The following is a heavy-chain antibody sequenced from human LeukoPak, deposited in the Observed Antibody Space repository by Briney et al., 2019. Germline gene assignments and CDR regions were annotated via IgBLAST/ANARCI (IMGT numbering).Heavy chain of an antibody. D-gene: IGHD3-22*01. CDR1: GGTFSSYA. CDR3: ARDPGVGYYTAKYFQH. Sequence: ASVKVSCKASGGTFSSYAISWVRQAPGQGLEWMGRIIPIFGTANYAQKFQGRVTITTDESTSTAYMELSSLRSEDTAVYYCARDPGVGYYTAKYFQHWARAPWSPSPQ. CDR2: IIPIFGTA. V-gene: IGHV1-69*05. J-gene: IGHJ1*01.